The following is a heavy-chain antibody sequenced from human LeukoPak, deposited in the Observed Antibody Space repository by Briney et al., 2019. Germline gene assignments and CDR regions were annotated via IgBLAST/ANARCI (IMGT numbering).Heavy chain of an antibody. V-gene: IGHV3-53*01. J-gene: IGHJ3*02. Sequence: GGSLRLSCAASGFTVSSNYMTWVRQAPGKGLEWVSVIYSAGSTDYADSVKGRFTISRDNSKNTLYLQMNSLRAEDTAVYYCARGYYYGSGKGNGFDIWGQGTVVTVSS. CDR1: GFTVSSNY. D-gene: IGHD3-10*01. CDR3: ARGYYYGSGKGNGFDI. CDR2: IYSAGST.